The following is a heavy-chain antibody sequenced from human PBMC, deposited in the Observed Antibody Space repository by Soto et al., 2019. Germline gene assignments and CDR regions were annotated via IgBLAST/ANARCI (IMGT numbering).Heavy chain of an antibody. V-gene: IGHV4-31*03. CDR2: ISYSRNT. CDR1: GDSISSVGYY. CDR3: ARDRRNWIDP. Sequence: QVQLQESGPGLVKPSQTLSLTRTVSGDSISSVGYYWIWIRQHPGQGLEWIGYISYSRNTYYNPSLKSRITISVDTSKNQFSLQLSSVTAADTAVYYCARDRRNWIDPWGQGTLVTVSS. J-gene: IGHJ5*02.